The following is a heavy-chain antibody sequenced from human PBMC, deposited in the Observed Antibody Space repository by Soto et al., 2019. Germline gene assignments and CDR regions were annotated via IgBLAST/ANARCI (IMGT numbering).Heavy chain of an antibody. V-gene: IGHV1-2*04. CDR3: ARGLTIFGVVINYGMDV. Sequence: ASVKVSCKASGYTFTGYYMHWVRQAPGQGLEWMGWINPNSGGTDYAQKFQGWVTMTRDTSISTAYMELSRLRSDDTAVYYCARGLTIFGVVINYGMDVWGQGTTVTVSS. J-gene: IGHJ6*02. CDR2: INPNSGGT. CDR1: GYTFTGYY. D-gene: IGHD3-3*01.